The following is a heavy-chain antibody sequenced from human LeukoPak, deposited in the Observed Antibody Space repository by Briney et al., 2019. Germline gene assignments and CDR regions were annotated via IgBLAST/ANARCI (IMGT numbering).Heavy chain of an antibody. D-gene: IGHD1-20*01. CDR3: ARPLTIAGTWNFQN. Sequence: PGGSLRLSCAASGFTFSEHWMSWVRQAPGKGLEWVANIRQDGSDKYYLDSVRGRFTISRDNADNSLFLEMNSLREEDTAVYYCARPLTIAGTWNFQNWGQGTLVTVSS. CDR1: GFTFSEHW. J-gene: IGHJ1*01. CDR2: IRQDGSDK. V-gene: IGHV3-7*01.